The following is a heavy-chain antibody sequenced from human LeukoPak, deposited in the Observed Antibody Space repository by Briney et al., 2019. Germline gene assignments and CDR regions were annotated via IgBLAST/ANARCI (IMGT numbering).Heavy chain of an antibody. Sequence: GASVKVSCKASGYTFTSYAMNWVRQAPGQGLGWMGWINTNTGNPTYAQGFTGRFVFSLDTSVSTAYLQISSLKAEDTAVYYCARGLMDYYDSSGYYLPYPFDYWGQGTLVTVSS. D-gene: IGHD3-22*01. CDR2: INTNTGNP. CDR3: ARGLMDYYDSSGYYLPYPFDY. V-gene: IGHV7-4-1*02. J-gene: IGHJ4*02. CDR1: GYTFTSYA.